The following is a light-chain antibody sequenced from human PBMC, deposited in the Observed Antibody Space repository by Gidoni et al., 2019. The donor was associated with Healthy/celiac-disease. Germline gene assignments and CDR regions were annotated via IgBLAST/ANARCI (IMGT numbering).Light chain of an antibody. Sequence: DIVMTQSPATLSVSPGERATLSCRASQGVSSNLAWYQQKPGQPPRLLIYGASTRATGIPARFSGSGSGTEFTLTISSLQSEDFAVYYCQQYNNWPPLTFGGGTKVEIK. V-gene: IGKV3-15*01. CDR3: QQYNNWPPLT. CDR1: QGVSSN. CDR2: GAS. J-gene: IGKJ4*01.